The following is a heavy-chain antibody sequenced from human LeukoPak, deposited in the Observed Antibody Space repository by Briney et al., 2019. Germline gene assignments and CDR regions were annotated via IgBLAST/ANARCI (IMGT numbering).Heavy chain of an antibody. CDR2: IIPIFGTA. J-gene: IGHJ4*02. Sequence: SVKVSCKASGGTFSSYAISWVRQAPGQGLEWMGGIIPIFGTANYAQKFQGRVTITADKSTSTAYMELSSLRSEDTAVYYCAREYSSGWYLGWFDYWGQGTLVTVSS. CDR1: GGTFSSYA. CDR3: AREYSSGWYLGWFDY. V-gene: IGHV1-69*06. D-gene: IGHD6-19*01.